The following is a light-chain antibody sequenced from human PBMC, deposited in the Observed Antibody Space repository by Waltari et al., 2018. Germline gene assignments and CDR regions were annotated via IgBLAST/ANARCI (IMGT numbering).Light chain of an antibody. CDR3: QHYVRLPVT. J-gene: IGKJ1*01. V-gene: IGKV3-20*01. CDR1: QSVGRT. Sequence: IVLTQSPASLSVSPGERATLSCRTSQSVGRTLAWYQQKPGQAPRLLIYGASIRATGIPDRFSGSGSGTDFSLTISRLEPEDFAVYYCQHYVRLPVTFGQGTKVEIK. CDR2: GAS.